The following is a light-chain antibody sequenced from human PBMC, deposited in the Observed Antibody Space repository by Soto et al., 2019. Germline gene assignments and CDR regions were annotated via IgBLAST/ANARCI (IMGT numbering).Light chain of an antibody. CDR3: QQRSNWPIT. V-gene: IGKV3-11*01. Sequence: EIVLTQSPATMSLSPGERATLSCRASQSVSSYFAWYQQKPGQAPRLLIYDASNRATGIPGRFSGSGSGTDFTLTISSREHEDFAIYYCQQRSNWPITFGHGKRLEIK. CDR2: DAS. J-gene: IGKJ5*01. CDR1: QSVSSY.